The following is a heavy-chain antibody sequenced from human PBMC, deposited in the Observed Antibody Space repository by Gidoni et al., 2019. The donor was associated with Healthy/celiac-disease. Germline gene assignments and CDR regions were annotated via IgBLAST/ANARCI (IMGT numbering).Heavy chain of an antibody. J-gene: IGHJ4*02. D-gene: IGHD5-18*01. V-gene: IGHV3-33*01. CDR1: GFTFCSYG. CDR3: ARDPVDTAMAYYFDY. CDR2: IWYDGSNK. Sequence: QVQLVESGGGVVQPGRSLRLSCAASGFTFCSYGMPWVRQAPGKGVEWVAVIWYDGSNKYYADSVKGRFTISRDNSKNTLYLQMNSLRAEDTAVYYCARDPVDTAMAYYFDYWGQGTLVTVSS.